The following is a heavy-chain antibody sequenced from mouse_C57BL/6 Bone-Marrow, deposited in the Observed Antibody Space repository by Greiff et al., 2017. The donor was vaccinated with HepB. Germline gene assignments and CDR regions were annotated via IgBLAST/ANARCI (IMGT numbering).Heavy chain of an antibody. CDR2: IFPGSGST. J-gene: IGHJ2*01. V-gene: IGHV1-75*01. D-gene: IGHD1-1*01. CDR3: ARGLLRSDY. Sequence: QVHVKQPGAELVMPGASVKLSCKASGYTFTSYWMHWVKQRPGQGLEWIGWIFPGSGSTYYNEKFKGKATLTVDKSSSTAYMLLSSLTSEDSAVYFCARGLLRSDYWGQGTPLTVSS. CDR1: GYTFTSYW.